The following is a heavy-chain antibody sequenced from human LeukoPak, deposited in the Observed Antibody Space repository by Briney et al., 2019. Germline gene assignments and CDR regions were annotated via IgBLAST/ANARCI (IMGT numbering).Heavy chain of an antibody. Sequence: ASVKVSCKASGYTFTSYYMRWVRQAPGQGLEWMGIINPSGGGTSYAQKFQGRVTMTRDTSTSTVYMELSSLRSEDTAVYYCARGVGYYDSSGYHFDYWGQGTLVAVSS. CDR1: GYTFTSYY. J-gene: IGHJ4*02. D-gene: IGHD3-22*01. V-gene: IGHV1-46*01. CDR2: INPSGGGT. CDR3: ARGVGYYDSSGYHFDY.